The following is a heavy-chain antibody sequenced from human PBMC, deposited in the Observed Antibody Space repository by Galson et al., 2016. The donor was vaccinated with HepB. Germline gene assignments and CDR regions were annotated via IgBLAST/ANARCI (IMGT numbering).Heavy chain of an antibody. CDR1: GLTLSSYG. V-gene: IGHV3-30*18. D-gene: IGHD4-17*01. Sequence: SLRLSCAASGLTLSSYGMHWVRRAPGKGLEWVALISYDASNKYYADSVKGRFTISRDNSKSTLYLHTNSLRPEDTAMYYCAKGKGADYRDQYFYYYGMDVWGHGTTVTVSS. CDR3: AKGKGADYRDQYFYYYGMDV. CDR2: ISYDASNK. J-gene: IGHJ6*02.